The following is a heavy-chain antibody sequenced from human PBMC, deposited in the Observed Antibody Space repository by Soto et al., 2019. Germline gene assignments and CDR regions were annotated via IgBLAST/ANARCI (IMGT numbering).Heavy chain of an antibody. D-gene: IGHD2-8*02. J-gene: IGHJ6*02. CDR1: GFTFDNYA. Sequence: EVQLVESGGGLVQPGRSLRLSCAASGFTFDNYAMYWVRQAPGKGLEWVSGISWNSGTIGYADSVKGRFTISRDNAKNSLYLQMNSLRAEDTAVYYCAKSTGGTANGMDVWGQGTTVTVSS. CDR3: AKSTGGTANGMDV. V-gene: IGHV3-9*01. CDR2: ISWNSGTI.